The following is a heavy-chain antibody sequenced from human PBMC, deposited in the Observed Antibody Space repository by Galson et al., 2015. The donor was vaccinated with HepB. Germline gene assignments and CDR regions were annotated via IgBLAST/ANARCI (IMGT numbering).Heavy chain of an antibody. CDR2: ISGSGGST. CDR1: GFTFSSYA. V-gene: IGHV3-23*01. Sequence: SLRLSCAASGFTFSSYAMSWVRQAPGKGLEWVSAISGSGGSTYYADSVKGRFTISRDNSKNTLYLQMNSLRAEDTAVYYCAKDPGYSSGWYDYYGMDVWGQGTTVTVSS. CDR3: AKDPGYSSGWYDYYGMDV. D-gene: IGHD6-19*01. J-gene: IGHJ6*02.